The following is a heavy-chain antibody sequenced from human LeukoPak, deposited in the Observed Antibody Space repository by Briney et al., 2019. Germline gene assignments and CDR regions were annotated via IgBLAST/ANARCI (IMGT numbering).Heavy chain of an antibody. CDR1: RGSVSSGSYY. D-gene: IGHD6-6*01. J-gene: IGHJ4*02. CDR3: ARASIAAPFDN. Sequence: PSETLSLTCTVSRGSVSSGSYYWSWIRQPPGKGLEWIGDIYYSGSTNYNPPLKSRVTISVDTSKNQFSLKLSSVTAADTAVYYCARASIAAPFDNWGQGTLVTVSS. V-gene: IGHV4-61*01. CDR2: IYYSGST.